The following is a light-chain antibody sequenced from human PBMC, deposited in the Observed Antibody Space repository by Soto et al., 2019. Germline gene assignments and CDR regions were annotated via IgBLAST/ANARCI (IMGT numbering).Light chain of an antibody. CDR2: GAS. CDR3: QQYGSSPIT. CDR1: QSVSSSY. V-gene: IGKV3-20*01. J-gene: IGKJ5*01. Sequence: EIVLTQSPGTLSLSLGERATLSCRASQSVSSSYLDWYQQKPGQAPRLLIYGASSRATGIPERFSGSGSGTNFTLPISRLEPEDFAVYYCQQYGSSPITFGQGTRLEIK.